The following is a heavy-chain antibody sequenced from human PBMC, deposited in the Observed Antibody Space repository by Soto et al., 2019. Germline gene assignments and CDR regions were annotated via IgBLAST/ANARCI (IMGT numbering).Heavy chain of an antibody. CDR3: ARHTPGISIWDH. Sequence: SETLSLTCTVSGGSISSSSYYWGWIRQPPGRGLEWIGIFYFIGSTYYTPSLKSRFPISVDTSKTHFSLKLSSVTAADTAVYYCARHTPGISIWDHWGQETLVTVSS. CDR1: GGSISSSSYY. CDR2: FYFIGST. D-gene: IGHD2-15*01. J-gene: IGHJ4*02. V-gene: IGHV4-39*01.